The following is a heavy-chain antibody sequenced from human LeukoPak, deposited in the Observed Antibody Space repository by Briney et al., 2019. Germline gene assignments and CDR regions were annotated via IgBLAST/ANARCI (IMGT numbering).Heavy chain of an antibody. J-gene: IGHJ5*02. V-gene: IGHV4-39*01. CDR3: ARRRAYNFYDP. CDR2: ISYSGNT. D-gene: IGHD1-20*01. Sequence: SETLPLTCTVSGASITSSSFFWGWIRQPPGKGLEWIGSISYSGNTFYNSSLRSRVTISVDTSENQFSPKLTSVTAADTAVYYCARRRAYNFYDPWGQGTLVTVSS. CDR1: GASITSSSFF.